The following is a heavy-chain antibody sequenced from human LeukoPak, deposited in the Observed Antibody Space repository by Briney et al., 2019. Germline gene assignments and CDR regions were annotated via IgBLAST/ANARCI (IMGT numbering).Heavy chain of an antibody. J-gene: IGHJ6*03. CDR1: GFTFSTYG. CDR3: AKDRDYGDYPSAYYYYMDV. D-gene: IGHD4-17*01. Sequence: GGSLRLSCAASGFTFSTYGIHWVRQAPGKGLEWGAFIRYDGTNKWYADSVKGRFTISRDNSKNMLYLQMNSLRAEDTAVYHCAKDRDYGDYPSAYYYYMDVCGKGTTVTVSS. V-gene: IGHV3-30*02. CDR2: IRYDGTNK.